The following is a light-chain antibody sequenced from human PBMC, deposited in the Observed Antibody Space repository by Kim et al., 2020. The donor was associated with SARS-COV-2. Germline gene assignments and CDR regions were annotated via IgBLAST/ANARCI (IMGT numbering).Light chain of an antibody. CDR3: AAWDDSLNGVV. V-gene: IGLV1-44*01. CDR1: SSNIGINT. J-gene: IGLJ2*01. CDR2: SNT. Sequence: GPRVSISCSGSSSNIGINTVDWYQQFPGAAPKLLIHSNTQRPSGVPERFSGSKSVTSASLAISGLQSEDEADYYCAAWDDSLNGVVFGGGTQLTVL.